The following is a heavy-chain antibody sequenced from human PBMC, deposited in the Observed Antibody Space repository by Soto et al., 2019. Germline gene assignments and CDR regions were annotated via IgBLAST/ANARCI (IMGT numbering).Heavy chain of an antibody. CDR2: IYYSGST. D-gene: IGHD3-10*01. CDR3: ARVWGGAFDI. Sequence: QVQLQESGPGLVKPSETLSLTCTVSGGSISFYYWSWIRQPPGKGLEWIGYIYYSGSTNYNPSLKRRVTISVDTSKNQFSLKLSSVTAADTAVYYCARVWGGAFDIWGQGTMVTVSS. J-gene: IGHJ3*02. V-gene: IGHV4-59*01. CDR1: GGSISFYY.